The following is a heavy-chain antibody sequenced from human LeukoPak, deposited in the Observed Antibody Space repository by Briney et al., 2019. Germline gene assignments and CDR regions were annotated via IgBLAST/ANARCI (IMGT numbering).Heavy chain of an antibody. CDR3: ARDDALGDNALDI. J-gene: IGHJ3*02. V-gene: IGHV3-48*03. D-gene: IGHD3-16*01. CDR1: GFTFSNYE. CDR2: ISSSGGAI. Sequence: GGSLRLSCAASGFTFSNYEMNWVRQAPGKGLEWVSYISSSGGAIYFADSVKGRFTISRDNAKKSLYLQMKSLRAEDTAVYYCARDDALGDNALDIWGQGTMVTVSS.